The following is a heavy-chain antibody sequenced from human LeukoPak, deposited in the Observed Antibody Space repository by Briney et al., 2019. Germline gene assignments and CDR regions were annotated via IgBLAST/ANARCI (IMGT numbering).Heavy chain of an antibody. J-gene: IGHJ4*02. CDR1: GGSISSSSYY. CDR2: IYYSGST. D-gene: IGHD3-3*01. CDR3: ARSWGYDFWTGNLLDY. V-gene: IGHV4-39*07. Sequence: SETLSLTCTVPGGSISSSSYYWGWIRQPPGKGLEWIGSIYYSGSTYYNTSLKSRVTISVDMSKNQFSLRVTSVTAADTAVYYCARSWGYDFWTGNLLDYWGQGTLVSVSS.